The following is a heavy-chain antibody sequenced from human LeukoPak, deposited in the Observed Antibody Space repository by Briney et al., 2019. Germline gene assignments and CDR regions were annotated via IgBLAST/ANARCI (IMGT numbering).Heavy chain of an antibody. J-gene: IGHJ4*02. Sequence: PGGSLRLSCAASGFTFSSYSMNWVRQAPGKGLEWVSSISSSSSYIYYADSVKGRFTISRDNAKNSLYLQMNSLRAEDTAVYYCASSLSVIKGYWGQGTLVTVSS. CDR1: GFTFSSYS. V-gene: IGHV3-21*01. CDR3: ASSLSVIKGY. CDR2: ISSSSSYI. D-gene: IGHD3-22*01.